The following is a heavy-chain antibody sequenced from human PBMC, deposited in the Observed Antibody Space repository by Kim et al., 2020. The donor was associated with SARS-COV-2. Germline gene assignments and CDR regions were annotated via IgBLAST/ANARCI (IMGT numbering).Heavy chain of an antibody. D-gene: IGHD3-10*01. CDR1: GFTFSNYG. CDR2: ISGSAFST. J-gene: IGHJ5*02. CDR3: AKAVRAGIISFDT. Sequence: GGSLRLSCVASGFTFSNYGMSWVRQAPGKGLEWVSTISGSAFSTFHSDSVKGRFTISRDNSKNTLYLQMNSLRADDTAVYYCAKAVRAGIISFDTWGQGALVTVSS. V-gene: IGHV3-23*01.